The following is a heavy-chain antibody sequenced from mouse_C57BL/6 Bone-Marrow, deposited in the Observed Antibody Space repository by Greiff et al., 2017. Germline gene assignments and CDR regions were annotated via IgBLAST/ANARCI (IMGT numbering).Heavy chain of an antibody. CDR3: ARGLSLPWFAY. J-gene: IGHJ3*01. Sequence: EVKLMESGGDLVKPGGSLKLSCEASGFTFSSYGMSWVRQTPDKRLAWVATLSSGGSYTYYPDSVKGRFTISRDNSKNTLYLQMSSLKSEDTAMYYGARGLSLPWFAYWGQGTLVTVSA. D-gene: IGHD6-2*01. CDR1: GFTFSSYG. V-gene: IGHV5-6*01. CDR2: LSSGGSYT.